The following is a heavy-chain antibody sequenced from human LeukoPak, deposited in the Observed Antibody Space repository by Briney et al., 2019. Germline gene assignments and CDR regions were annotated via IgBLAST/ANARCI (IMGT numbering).Heavy chain of an antibody. CDR3: ASVNYCSGGSCYVFDY. CDR2: INHSGST. Sequence: TSETLSLTCAVYGGSFSGYYWSWIRQPPGKGLEWIGEINHSGSTNYNPSLKSRVTISVDTSKNQFSLKLSSVTAADTAVYYCASVNYCSGGSCYVFDYWGQGTLVTVSS. J-gene: IGHJ4*02. V-gene: IGHV4-34*01. D-gene: IGHD2-15*01. CDR1: GGSFSGYY.